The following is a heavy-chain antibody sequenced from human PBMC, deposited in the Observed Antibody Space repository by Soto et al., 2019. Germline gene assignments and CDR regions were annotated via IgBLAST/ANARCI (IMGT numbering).Heavy chain of an antibody. Sequence: QLQLLESGPGLVKASETLSLTCSVSGGSISTSRSYWAWIRQPPGKGLEWLANIFYSGSTFYNPSLASRVSVSVDTSKNEFSLKLRSVTAADTAVYYCARQPTTGDTDLWFDPWGQGTLVPVSS. CDR1: GGSISTSRSY. D-gene: IGHD2-21*01. CDR3: ARQPTTGDTDLWFDP. CDR2: IFYSGST. V-gene: IGHV4-39*01. J-gene: IGHJ5*02.